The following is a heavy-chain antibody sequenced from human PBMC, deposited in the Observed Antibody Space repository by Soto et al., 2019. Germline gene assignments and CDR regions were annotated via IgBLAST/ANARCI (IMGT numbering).Heavy chain of an antibody. V-gene: IGHV3-23*01. CDR1: GFTFSSYA. CDR3: ARRGPGTYFDY. CDR2: VSGSGGST. Sequence: EVQLLESGGGLVQPGGSLRLSCAASGFTFSSYAMRWVRQAPGKGLEWVSAVSGSGGSTYYADSVKGRSTISRDNSKNTLYLQMNSLRAEDTAVYYCARRGPGTYFDYWGQGTLVTVSS. D-gene: IGHD6-13*01. J-gene: IGHJ4*02.